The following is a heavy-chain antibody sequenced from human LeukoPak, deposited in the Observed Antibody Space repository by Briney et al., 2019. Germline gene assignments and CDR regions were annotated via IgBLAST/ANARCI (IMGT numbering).Heavy chain of an antibody. CDR2: TYYRSRWYN. Sequence: SQTLSLTCAISGDSVSTNSAAWSWIRQSPSRGLEWLGRTYYRSRWYNDYAVSVKSRITIKSDTSKKQFSLYLSSVTPADTAVYYCARDGPQWLAAFDNWGQGTLVTVSS. D-gene: IGHD6-19*01. CDR1: GDSVSTNSAA. J-gene: IGHJ4*02. V-gene: IGHV6-1*01. CDR3: ARDGPQWLAAFDN.